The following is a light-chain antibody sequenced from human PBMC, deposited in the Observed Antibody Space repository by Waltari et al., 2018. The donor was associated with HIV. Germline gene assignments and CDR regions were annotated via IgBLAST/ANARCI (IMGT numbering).Light chain of an antibody. CDR3: QQYGSSPPLYT. J-gene: IGKJ2*01. CDR2: GAH. CDR1: QSVSSTY. Sequence: EMVLTQSPGTLSFSLGERATLSCRTSQSVSSTYLARYQQRPGQAPRLLIYGAHSRATGIPDRFSCSGSGTDFTLTINRLEPADFAVYYCQQYGSSPPLYTFGQGTKLEIK. V-gene: IGKV3-20*01.